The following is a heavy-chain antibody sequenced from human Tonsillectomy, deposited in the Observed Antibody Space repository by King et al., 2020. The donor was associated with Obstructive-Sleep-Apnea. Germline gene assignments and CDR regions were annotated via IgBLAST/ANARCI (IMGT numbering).Heavy chain of an antibody. Sequence: VQLVESGGGLVQPGRSLRLSCVVSGFTFSSYGMHWVRQAPGKGLEWVAVISYDGSNKHYADSVKGRFTISRDNSKNTLYLQMNSLRAEDTAVYYCAKDFSAASNPLSYLYFGMDVWGQGTTVTVSS. J-gene: IGHJ6*02. D-gene: IGHD6-13*01. CDR2: ISYDGSNK. CDR1: GFTFSSYG. V-gene: IGHV3-30*18. CDR3: AKDFSAASNPLSYLYFGMDV.